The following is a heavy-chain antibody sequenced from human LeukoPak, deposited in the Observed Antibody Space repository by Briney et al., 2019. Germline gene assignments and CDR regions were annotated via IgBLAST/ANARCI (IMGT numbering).Heavy chain of an antibody. Sequence: GGSLRLSCAASGFTFSSYAMSWVRQASGKGLEWVSAISGSGGSTYYADSVKGRFTISRDNSKNTLYLQMNSLRAEDTAVYYCAKDRIAAAGTPADYWGQGTLVTVSS. CDR2: ISGSGGST. CDR3: AKDRIAAAGTPADY. CDR1: GFTFSSYA. V-gene: IGHV3-23*01. D-gene: IGHD6-13*01. J-gene: IGHJ4*02.